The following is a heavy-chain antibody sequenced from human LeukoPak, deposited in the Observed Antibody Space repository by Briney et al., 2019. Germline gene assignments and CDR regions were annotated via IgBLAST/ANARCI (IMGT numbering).Heavy chain of an antibody. Sequence: PGGSLRLSCAASGFTVSSNYMSWVRQAPGKGLEWVSVIYSGGSTYYADSVKGRFTISRDNSKNTLYLQMNNLRAEDTAVYYCARSDYYDSSGYRDYWGQGTLVTVSS. CDR1: GFTVSSNY. V-gene: IGHV3-53*01. J-gene: IGHJ4*02. CDR2: IYSGGST. D-gene: IGHD3-22*01. CDR3: ARSDYYDSSGYRDY.